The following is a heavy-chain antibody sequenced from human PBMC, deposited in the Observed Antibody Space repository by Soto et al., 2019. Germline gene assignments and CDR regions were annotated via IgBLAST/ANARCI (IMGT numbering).Heavy chain of an antibody. CDR2: IWYDGSNK. V-gene: IGHV3-33*01. CDR3: ARERAEWQLTV. Sequence: QVQLVESGGGVVQPGRSLRLSCAASGFTFSSYGMHWVRQAPGKGLEWVAVIWYDGSNKYYADSVKGRFTISRDNSKNTPYQRMNSLRAEDTAVYYCARERAEWQLTVWGQGTLVTVSS. D-gene: IGHD1-26*01. CDR1: GFTFSSYG. J-gene: IGHJ4*02.